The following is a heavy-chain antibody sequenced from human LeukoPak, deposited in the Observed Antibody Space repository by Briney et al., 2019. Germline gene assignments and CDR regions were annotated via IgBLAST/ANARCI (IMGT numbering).Heavy chain of an antibody. D-gene: IGHD3-22*01. CDR2: FDPEDGET. CDR3: ATGYYDSSGYSYQFDP. J-gene: IGHJ5*02. CDR1: GYTFTSYY. Sequence: ASVKVSCKASGYTFTSYYMHWVRQAPGKGLEWMGGFDPEDGETIYAQKFQGRVTMTEDTSTDTAYMELSSLRSEDTAVYYCATGYYDSSGYSYQFDPWGQGTLVTVSS. V-gene: IGHV1-24*01.